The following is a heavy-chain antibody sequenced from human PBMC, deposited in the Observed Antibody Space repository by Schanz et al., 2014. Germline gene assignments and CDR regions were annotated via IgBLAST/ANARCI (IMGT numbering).Heavy chain of an antibody. CDR2: VHPGGST. CDR1: GFIVRSNY. D-gene: IGHD2-21*01. CDR3: ARKSLVSAHYDS. Sequence: EVQLVESGGGLVQPGGSLRLSCAVSGFIVRSNYMTWVRQAPGKGLEWVSFVHPGGSTYYPDSVKGRFTISRDSSKNTLYLQMNSLRPEDVAVYYCARKSLVSAHYDSGGQGTLVTVFS. V-gene: IGHV3-66*01. J-gene: IGHJ4*02.